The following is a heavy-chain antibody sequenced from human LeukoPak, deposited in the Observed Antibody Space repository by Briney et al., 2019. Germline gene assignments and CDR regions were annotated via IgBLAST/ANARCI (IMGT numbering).Heavy chain of an antibody. D-gene: IGHD3-10*01. Sequence: SQTLPLTCTVSGGSISSGGYYWSWIRQHPGKGLEWLGYIYYSGSTYYNPSLKSRVTISVDTSKNHFSLRLSSVTAADTAVYYCARSRFPYSSGSYFDYWGQGTLVTVSS. CDR1: GGSISSGGYY. J-gene: IGHJ4*02. V-gene: IGHV4-31*03. CDR2: IYYSGST. CDR3: ARSRFPYSSGSYFDY.